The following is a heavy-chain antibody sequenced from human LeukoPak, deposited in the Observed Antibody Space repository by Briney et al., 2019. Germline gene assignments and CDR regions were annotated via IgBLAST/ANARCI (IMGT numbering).Heavy chain of an antibody. CDR2: INSDGSST. CDR3: ARVGYYDFWSGYSFYYYYGMDV. D-gene: IGHD3-3*01. J-gene: IGHJ6*02. V-gene: IGHV3-74*01. Sequence: PGGSLRLSCAASGFTFSNYWMHWVRQAPGKGLVWVSRINSDGSSTSYADSVKGRFTISRDNAKNTLYLQMNSLRAEDTAVYYCARVGYYDFWSGYSFYYYYGMDVWGQGTTVTVSS. CDR1: GFTFSNYW.